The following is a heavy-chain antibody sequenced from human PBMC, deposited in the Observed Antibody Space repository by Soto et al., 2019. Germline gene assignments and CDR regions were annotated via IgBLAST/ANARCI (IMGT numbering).Heavy chain of an antibody. J-gene: IGHJ4*02. CDR2: ISSRGVST. CDR3: LKEGNSGLYYCDY. Sequence: EVQLLESGGGLAQPGGSLRLSCAASRFTFNNYAMSWVRQAPGKGLEWVSTISSRGVSTYYADSVKGRFTISRDNSKNTLYLQMSSLRAEDTADYYCLKEGNSGLYYCDYWGQGTLVTVSS. CDR1: RFTFNNYA. D-gene: IGHD5-12*01. V-gene: IGHV3-23*01.